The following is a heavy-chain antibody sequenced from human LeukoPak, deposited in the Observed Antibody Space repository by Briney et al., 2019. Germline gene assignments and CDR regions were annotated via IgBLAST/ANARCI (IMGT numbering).Heavy chain of an antibody. CDR3: ARDLGDGDYPDL. Sequence: SETLSLTCIVSGGSISSYYWSWIRQPPGKGLEWIGYIYYSGSTNYNPSLKSRVTISVDTSKNQFSLKLSSVTAADTAVYYCARDLGDGDYPDLWGRGTLVTVSP. CDR1: GGSISSYY. D-gene: IGHD4-17*01. CDR2: IYYSGST. J-gene: IGHJ2*01. V-gene: IGHV4-59*01.